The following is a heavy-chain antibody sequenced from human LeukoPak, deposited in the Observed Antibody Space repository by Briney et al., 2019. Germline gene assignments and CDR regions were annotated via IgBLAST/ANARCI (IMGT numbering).Heavy chain of an antibody. D-gene: IGHD2-2*01. CDR1: GGSISSSSYY. Sequence: SETLSLTCTVSGGSISSSSYYWGWIRQPPGKGLEWIGSIYYSGSTYYNPSLKTRVTISVDTSKNQFSLKLRSVTAADTAVYYCARHKADSRYCSSWACGPNDAFDIWGQGTMVTVSS. J-gene: IGHJ3*02. CDR3: ARHKADSRYCSSWACGPNDAFDI. CDR2: IYYSGST. V-gene: IGHV4-39*01.